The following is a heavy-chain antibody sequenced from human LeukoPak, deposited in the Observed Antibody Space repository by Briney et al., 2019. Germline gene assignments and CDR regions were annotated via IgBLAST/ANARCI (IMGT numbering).Heavy chain of an antibody. V-gene: IGHV3-30*04. CDR1: GFTFSSYA. CDR2: ISYDGSNK. J-gene: IGHJ4*02. CDR3: ARDQGATTRGGFDY. Sequence: GRSLRLSCAASGFTFSSYAMHWVRQAPGKGLEGVAVISYDGSNKYYADSVKGRFTISRDNSKNTLYLQMNSLRAEDTAVYYCARDQGATTRGGFDYWGQGTLVTVSS. D-gene: IGHD5-24*01.